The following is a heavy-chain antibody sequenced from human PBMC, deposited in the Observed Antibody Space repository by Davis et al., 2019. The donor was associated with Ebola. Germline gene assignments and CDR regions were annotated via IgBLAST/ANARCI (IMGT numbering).Heavy chain of an antibody. V-gene: IGHV4-34*01. J-gene: IGHJ4*02. Sequence: MPSETLSLTCAVYGGSSSGYYWSWTRQPPGKGLEWIGEINHSGSTNYNPSLKSRVTISVDTSKNQFSLKLSSVTAADTAVYYCARKRAIFGVAKYDYWGQGTLVTVSS. D-gene: IGHD3-3*01. CDR2: INHSGST. CDR3: ARKRAIFGVAKYDY. CDR1: GGSSSGYY.